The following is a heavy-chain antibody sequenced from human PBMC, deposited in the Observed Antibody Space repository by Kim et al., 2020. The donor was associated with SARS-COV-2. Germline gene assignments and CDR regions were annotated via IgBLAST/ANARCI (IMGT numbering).Heavy chain of an antibody. V-gene: IGHV4-34*01. CDR3: ARGSNIRRYSYIQGGSLDY. J-gene: IGHJ4*02. Sequence: RVTISVDTSKNQFSLKLSSVTAADTAVYYCARGSNIRRYSYIQGGSLDYWGQGTLVTVSS. D-gene: IGHD5-18*01.